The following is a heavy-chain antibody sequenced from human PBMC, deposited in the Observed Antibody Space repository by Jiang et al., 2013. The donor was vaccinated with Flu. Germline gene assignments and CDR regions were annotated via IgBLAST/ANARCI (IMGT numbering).Heavy chain of an antibody. CDR3: ARVPDIIVVVPAANGDI. Sequence: GLVKPSQTLSLTCTVSGGSISSGSYYWSWIRQPAGKGLEWIGRIYTSGSTNYNPSLKSRVTISVDTSKNQFSLKLSSVTAADTAVYYCARVPDIIVVVPAANGDIWGQGTMVTVSS. CDR1: GGSISSGSYY. V-gene: IGHV4-61*02. CDR2: IYTSGST. J-gene: IGHJ3*02. D-gene: IGHD2-2*01.